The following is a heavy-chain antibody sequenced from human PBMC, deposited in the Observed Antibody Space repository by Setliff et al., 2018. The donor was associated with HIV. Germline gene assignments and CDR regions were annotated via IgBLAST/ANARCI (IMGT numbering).Heavy chain of an antibody. Sequence: PSETLSLTCTVSGGSISSSSYYWGWVRQPPGKGLEWIGSMYYSGSTYYTPSLKSRITISLDTYKNQFSLRLSSVIAADTAVYYCARIFGDQGYYYGMDVWGQGTTVTVSS. CDR1: GGSISSSSYY. J-gene: IGHJ6*02. D-gene: IGHD3-3*01. V-gene: IGHV4-39*07. CDR2: MYYSGST. CDR3: ARIFGDQGYYYGMDV.